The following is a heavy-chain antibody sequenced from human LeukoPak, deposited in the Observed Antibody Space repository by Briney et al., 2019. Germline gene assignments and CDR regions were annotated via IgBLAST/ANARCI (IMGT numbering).Heavy chain of an antibody. Sequence: SETLSLTCTVSGGSVNSGTYYWSWIRQPPGKGLEWIGNIYYSGSAYYNPSLKSRVTMSVDTSKNQFSLKLSSVTAADTAVYYCARKPIVNSAWYYFDYWGQGTLVTVSS. V-gene: IGHV4-39*07. CDR3: ARKPIVNSAWYYFDY. D-gene: IGHD3-22*01. J-gene: IGHJ4*02. CDR1: GGSVNSGTYY. CDR2: IYYSGSA.